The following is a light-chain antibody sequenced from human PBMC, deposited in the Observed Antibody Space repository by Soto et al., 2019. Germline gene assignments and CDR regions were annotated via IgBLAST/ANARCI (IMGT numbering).Light chain of an antibody. V-gene: IGKV3-15*01. CDR1: QSVRDN. CDR2: RAS. CDR3: QHYNFWPHS. Sequence: EILLTQSPGALAVSPGEVATLSCRARQSVRDNLAWYQQKPGQAPRLLIYRASIRATGVPARFSGSGSGTEFTLTISGLQSEDVSIYFCQHYNFWPHSFGQGTKVEIK. J-gene: IGKJ2*01.